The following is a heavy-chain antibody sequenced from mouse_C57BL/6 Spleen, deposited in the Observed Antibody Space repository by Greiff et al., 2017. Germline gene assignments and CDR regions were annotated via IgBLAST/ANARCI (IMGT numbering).Heavy chain of an antibody. J-gene: IGHJ4*01. V-gene: IGHV5-6*02. CDR2: ISSGGSYT. Sequence: EVMLVESGGDLVKPGGSLKLSCAASGFTFSSYGMSWVRQTPDKRLEWVATISSGGSYTYYPDSVKGRFTISRDSAKNTLYLQMSSLKSEDTAMYYCARRGYYGSSYKDAMDYWGQGTSVTVSS. CDR3: ARRGYYGSSYKDAMDY. D-gene: IGHD1-1*01. CDR1: GFTFSSYG.